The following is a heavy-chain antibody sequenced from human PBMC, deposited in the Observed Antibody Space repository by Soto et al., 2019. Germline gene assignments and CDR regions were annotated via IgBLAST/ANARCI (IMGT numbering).Heavy chain of an antibody. CDR2: IYSSGST. CDR1: GDSVSSDNCY. V-gene: IGHV4-61*01. D-gene: IGHD5-18*01. Sequence: TSETLSLTCTVSGDSVSSDNCYWTWIRQPPGKGLEWIGYIYSSGSTNYNPSLKSRVTISVDTSRNQFSLKLTSVTAADTAVYYCARDIRGYSRAFDYWGQGTLVTVSS. J-gene: IGHJ4*02. CDR3: ARDIRGYSRAFDY.